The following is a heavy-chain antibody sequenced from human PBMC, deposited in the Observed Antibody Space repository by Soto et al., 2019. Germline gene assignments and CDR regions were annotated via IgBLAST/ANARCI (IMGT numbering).Heavy chain of an antibody. V-gene: IGHV4-59*10. CDR3: ARSGGSYNFDS. J-gene: IGHJ4*02. D-gene: IGHD1-26*01. Sequence: SETLSLTCALYGGSFDGYYWSWIRQPAGKGLEWIGRIFINGNTNYNPSLRSRVTMSVDTSKGQFSLNLTSVTAADTAVYFCARSGGSYNFDSWGQGILVTVS. CDR1: GGSFDGYY. CDR2: IFINGNT.